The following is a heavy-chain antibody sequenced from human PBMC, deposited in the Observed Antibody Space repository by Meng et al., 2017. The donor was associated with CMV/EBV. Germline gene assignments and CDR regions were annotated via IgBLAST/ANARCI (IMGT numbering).Heavy chain of an antibody. CDR1: GFSISSGYC. J-gene: IGHJ4*02. D-gene: IGHD2-2*01. V-gene: IGHV4-38-2*02. CDR3: ATEGGFVVVVPAANGPFVY. Sequence: SETLSLTCTVSGFSISSGYCWGWSRQPPGKVLEWIGIIYDSGRTYYNPSLKRRVTISVDKSKNQFSLKLSSVTAADTAVYYCATEGGFVVVVPAANGPFVYWGQGTLVTVSS. CDR2: IYDSGRT.